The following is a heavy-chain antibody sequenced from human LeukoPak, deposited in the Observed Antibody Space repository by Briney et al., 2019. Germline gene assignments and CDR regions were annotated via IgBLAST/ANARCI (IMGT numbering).Heavy chain of an antibody. CDR3: ARETGDYDILTGYYHYFDY. V-gene: IGHV1-18*01. CDR2: ISAYNGNT. D-gene: IGHD3-9*01. J-gene: IGHJ4*02. CDR1: GYTFSSYG. Sequence: GASVKVSCKASGYTFSSYGISWVRQAPGQGLEWMGWISAYNGNTSYAQELQGRVSMTTDTSTSTAYMELRSLRSDDTAVYYCARETGDYDILTGYYHYFDYWGQGTLVTVSS.